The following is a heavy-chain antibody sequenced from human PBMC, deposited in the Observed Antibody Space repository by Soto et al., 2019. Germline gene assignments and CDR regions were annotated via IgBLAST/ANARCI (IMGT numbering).Heavy chain of an antibody. J-gene: IGHJ6*02. CDR1: GFTFSSYW. CDR3: TKNGISQYYYGIDV. CDR2: INSDGSST. V-gene: IGHV3-74*01. Sequence: EVQLVESGGGLVQPGGSLRLSCAASGFTFSSYWMHWVRQAPGKGLVWVSRINSDGSSTNYADSVKGRFTISRDNARNTLFLQMDTMRAEYTAVDYCTKNGISQYYYGIDVWGQGTTVTVSS.